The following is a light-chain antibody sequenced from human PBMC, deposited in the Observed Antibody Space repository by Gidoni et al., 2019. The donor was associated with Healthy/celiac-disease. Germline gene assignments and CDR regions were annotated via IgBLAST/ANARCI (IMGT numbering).Light chain of an antibody. CDR3: AAWEDRRSGWV. V-gene: IGLV1-47*01. CDR1: SSHIGSNY. Sequence: SVLTPPPSASGTPAQRFTLPCSGSSSHIGSNYVYGYQQPPGTAPKLLIYRNNQRPSGVPDRVSGSKSGTAASLAISGLRSEDEADYYCAAWEDRRSGWVFGGGTKLTVL. J-gene: IGLJ3*02. CDR2: RNN.